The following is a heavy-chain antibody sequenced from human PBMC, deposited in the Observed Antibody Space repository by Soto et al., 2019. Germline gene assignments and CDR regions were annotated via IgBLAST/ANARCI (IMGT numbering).Heavy chain of an antibody. Sequence: ESGGGVVQPGRSLRLSCAASGFTLSNYAMHWVRQAPGKGLEWVAVIWYDGSYKYYADSVKGRFTISRDSSKNTLYLQVNSLRADDTAMYYCARKGSGWTFDYWGQGTLVTVSS. CDR1: GFTLSNYA. D-gene: IGHD6-19*01. V-gene: IGHV3-33*01. CDR3: ARKGSGWTFDY. CDR2: IWYDGSYK. J-gene: IGHJ4*02.